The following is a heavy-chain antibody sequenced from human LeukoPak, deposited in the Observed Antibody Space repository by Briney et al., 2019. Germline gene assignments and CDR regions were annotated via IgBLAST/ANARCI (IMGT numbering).Heavy chain of an antibody. D-gene: IGHD5-12*01. CDR3: ARGSSGYDPFDY. Sequence: GGSLRLSCAASGFTFSSYWMHWVRQAPGKGLVWVPRINGDGSSTSYADSVKGRFTISRDNAKNTLYLQMNSLRAEDTAVYYCARGSSGYDPFDYWGQGTLVTVSS. J-gene: IGHJ4*02. V-gene: IGHV3-74*01. CDR1: GFTFSSYW. CDR2: INGDGSST.